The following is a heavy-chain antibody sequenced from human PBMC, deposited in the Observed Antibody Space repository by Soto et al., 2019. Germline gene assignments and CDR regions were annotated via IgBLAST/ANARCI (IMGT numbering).Heavy chain of an antibody. CDR3: ARHCHYCIDV. J-gene: IGHJ6*03. D-gene: IGHD2-21*02. CDR1: GFTFSNSW. Sequence: EAQLVESGGGLVQPGGSLRLSCAASGFTFSNSWMTWVRQTPGKGLEWVANMNPDGSTKNYVDAVKGRFTISRDNAQNSLYLQKNSLGAEDTAVFYCARHCHYCIDVWGRGTTVTVSS. CDR2: MNPDGSTK. V-gene: IGHV3-7*01.